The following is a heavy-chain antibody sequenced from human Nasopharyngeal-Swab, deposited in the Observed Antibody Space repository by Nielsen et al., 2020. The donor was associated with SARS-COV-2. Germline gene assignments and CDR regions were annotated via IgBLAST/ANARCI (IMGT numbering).Heavy chain of an antibody. CDR2: IWYDGSNK. CDR1: GFTFSSYG. V-gene: IGHV3-33*01. J-gene: IGHJ6*02. CDR3: TRDIDSAGGILWFRAYYYGMDV. D-gene: IGHD3-10*01. Sequence: GESLKISCAASGFTFSSYGMHWVRQAPGKGLEWVAVIWYDGSNKYYADSVKGRFTISRDNSKNTLYLQMNSLRAEDTAVYYCTRDIDSAGGILWFRAYYYGMDVWGQGTTVTVSS.